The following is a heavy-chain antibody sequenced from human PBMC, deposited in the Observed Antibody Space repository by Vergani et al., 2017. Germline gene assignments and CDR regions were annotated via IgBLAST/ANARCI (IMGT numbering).Heavy chain of an antibody. CDR3: ARSQGDYWYFDL. CDR2: IHNRGKT. CDR1: GYSIGSGFY. J-gene: IGHJ2*01. V-gene: IGHV4-38-2*01. Sequence: QVRLEESGPGLVKPSETLSLTCSVSGYSIGSGFYWAWIRQSPGEGLQCLTSIHNRGKTYHNPSLKSRVSVSLATSKNRFSLNLTSVTATDTAVYYCARSQGDYWYFDLWGPGSLVTGSS. D-gene: IGHD2-21*01.